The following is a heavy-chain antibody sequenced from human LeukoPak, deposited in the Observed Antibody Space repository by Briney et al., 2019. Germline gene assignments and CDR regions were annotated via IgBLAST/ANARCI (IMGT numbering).Heavy chain of an antibody. CDR2: LSYTGKT. Sequence: SETLSLTCVVSGASVSSSHWNWIRQLPGKGLEWIGCLSYTGKTDYNPSLSGRVTMSLGTSNNQVSLTLRSVTAADTAVYYCSEGYFEPFAHWGQGMLVAVSS. V-gene: IGHV4-59*02. J-gene: IGHJ4*02. CDR3: SEGYFEPFAH. CDR1: GASVSSSH. D-gene: IGHD3-9*01.